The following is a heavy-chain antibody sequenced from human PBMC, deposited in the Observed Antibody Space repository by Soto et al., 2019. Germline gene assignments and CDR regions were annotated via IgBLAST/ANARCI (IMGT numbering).Heavy chain of an antibody. CDR3: ASGGNWFDP. D-gene: IGHD3-16*01. V-gene: IGHV4-59*01. CDR1: GGSISNYY. CDR2: MYYNGNI. Sequence: SETLSLTCNVSGGSISNYYWTWVRQSPEKGLEWIGYMYYNGNINYNPSLKSRVTISIDTSKNQFSLTLKSVTAADTAVYYCASGGNWFDPWGQGVMVTVYS. J-gene: IGHJ5*02.